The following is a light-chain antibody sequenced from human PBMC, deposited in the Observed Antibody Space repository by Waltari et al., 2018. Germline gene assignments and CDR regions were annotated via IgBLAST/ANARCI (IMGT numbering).Light chain of an antibody. V-gene: IGKV1-17*01. J-gene: IGKJ1*01. Sequence: DIQMTQSPSSLSASAGDRVTITCRASQGISTYLNWYQQKPGKAPKRLIYAASSLESGVLSRFSGSGSGTDFTLTISSLQPEDFATYYCLQYNSNPWTFGQGTKVEIK. CDR3: LQYNSNPWT. CDR1: QGISTY. CDR2: AAS.